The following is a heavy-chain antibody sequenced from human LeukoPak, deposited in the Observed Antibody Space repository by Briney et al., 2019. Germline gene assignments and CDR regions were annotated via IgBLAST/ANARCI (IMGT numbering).Heavy chain of an antibody. CDR3: TRRRAGRLYNWFDP. CDR2: FYYGGST. Sequence: PSETLSLTCTVSGGSISSSNDCWYWIRQPPGRGLEWIASFYYGGSTYYNPSLKSRVTISADTSKNQVSLKLRSVTAADTALYCCTRRRAGRLYNWFDPWGQGTLVTVSS. J-gene: IGHJ5*02. D-gene: IGHD1-14*01. V-gene: IGHV4-39*01. CDR1: GGSISSSNDC.